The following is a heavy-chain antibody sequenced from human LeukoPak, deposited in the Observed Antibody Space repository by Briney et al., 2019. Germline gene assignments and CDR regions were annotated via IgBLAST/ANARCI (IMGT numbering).Heavy chain of an antibody. V-gene: IGHV6-1*01. J-gene: IGHJ3*02. D-gene: IGHD3-3*01. CDR1: GDSVSANGAA. CDR3: ARVPYYDFQADAFDI. Sequence: SQTLSLTCAISGDSVSANGAAWNWIRQSPSRGLEWLGRTYYRSKWYNDYAVSVKSRITINPDASKNQFSLQLNSVTPEDTAVYYCARVPYYDFQADAFDIWGQGTMVTVSS. CDR2: TYYRSKWYN.